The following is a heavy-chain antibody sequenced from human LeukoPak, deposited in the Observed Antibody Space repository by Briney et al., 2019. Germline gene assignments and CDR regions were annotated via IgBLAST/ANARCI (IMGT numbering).Heavy chain of an antibody. CDR3: AKGCSGWYGDAFDI. Sequence: GGSLRLSCAASGFTFSSFWMHWLRQAPGKGLEWVSAISGSGGSTYYADSVKGRFTISRDNSKNTLYLQMNSLRAEDTAVYYCAKGCSGWYGDAFDIWGQGTMVTVSS. CDR1: GFTFSSFW. V-gene: IGHV3-23*01. D-gene: IGHD6-19*01. CDR2: ISGSGGST. J-gene: IGHJ3*02.